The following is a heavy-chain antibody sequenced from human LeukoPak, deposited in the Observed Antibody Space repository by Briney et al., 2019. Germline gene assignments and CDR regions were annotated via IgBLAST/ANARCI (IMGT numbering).Heavy chain of an antibody. CDR3: ARGGDYYDSSGYYSYYYYMDV. V-gene: IGHV1-2*02. D-gene: IGHD3-22*01. CDR1: GYTFTGYY. Sequence: ASVKVSCKASGYTFTGYYMHWVRQAPGQGLEWMGWINPNSCGTNYAQKFQGRVTMTRDTSISTAYMELSRLRSDDTAVYYCARGGDYYDSSGYYSYYYYMDVWGKGTTVTVSS. CDR2: INPNSCGT. J-gene: IGHJ6*03.